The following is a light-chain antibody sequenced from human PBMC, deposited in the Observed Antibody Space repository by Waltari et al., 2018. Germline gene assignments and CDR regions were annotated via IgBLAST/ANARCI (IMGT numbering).Light chain of an antibody. J-gene: IGLJ1*01. V-gene: IGLV2-23*02. CDR3: CSYAGNSIYV. CDR2: EVR. Sequence: QSALTQPASVSGSPGQSITISCTGTSSGIGSYDLVPPYQHHPGKAPKLMIFEVRQRPSGVSNRFSGSKSGNTASLTISGLQAEDEADYHCCSYAGNSIYVFGTGTKVTVL. CDR1: SSGIGSYDL.